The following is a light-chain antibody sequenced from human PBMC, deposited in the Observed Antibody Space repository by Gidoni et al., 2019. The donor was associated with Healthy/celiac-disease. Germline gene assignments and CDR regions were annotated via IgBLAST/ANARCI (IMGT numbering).Light chain of an antibody. Sequence: SAELTQDTAVSVALGQTVRITCPGDSRRSYYASWYQQKPGQAPVLVIYGQTNRPSWLPDRFSCSSSGNTAFLPLTGAQAEDEADYSCNSRDSSGNFLFGTGTKVTVL. CDR2: GQT. J-gene: IGLJ1*01. CDR1: SRRSYY. V-gene: IGLV3-19*01. CDR3: NSRDSSGNFL.